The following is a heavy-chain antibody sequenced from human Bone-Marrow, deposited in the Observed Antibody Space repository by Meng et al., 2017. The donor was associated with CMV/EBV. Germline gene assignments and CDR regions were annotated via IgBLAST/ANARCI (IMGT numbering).Heavy chain of an antibody. Sequence: GESLKISCAASGFTFSSYAMHWVRQAPGKGLEWVAVISYDGSNKYYADSVKGRFTISRDNSKNTLYLQMNSLRAEDTAVYYCARSHVAGYSSASWGEGTGVTCSS. CDR2: ISYDGSNK. CDR3: ARSHVAGYSSAS. V-gene: IGHV3-30-3*01. D-gene: IGHD6-19*01. CDR1: GFTFSSYA. J-gene: IGHJ5*02.